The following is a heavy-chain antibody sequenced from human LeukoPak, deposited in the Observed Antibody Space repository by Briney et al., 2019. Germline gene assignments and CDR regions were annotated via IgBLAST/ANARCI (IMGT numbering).Heavy chain of an antibody. V-gene: IGHV4-38-2*02. CDR1: GYSISRGYS. CDR2: IYHSGST. D-gene: IGHD2-2*01. CDR3: ARVARCTSCFDVDY. J-gene: IGHJ4*02. Sequence: SETLSLTCTVSGYSISRGYSWGWIRQPPGKGLEWIGNIYHSGSTNYSPSLKSRVTISVDTSKNQFSLTLSSVTAADTAVYYCARVARCTSCFDVDYWGQGTLVTVSS.